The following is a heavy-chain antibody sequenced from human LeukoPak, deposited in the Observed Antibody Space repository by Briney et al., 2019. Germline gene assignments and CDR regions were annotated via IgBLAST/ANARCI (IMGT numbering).Heavy chain of an antibody. V-gene: IGHV4-59*01. CDR2: IYYSGST. CDR3: ARVSHYGSGSYDY. CDR1: GGSISSYY. J-gene: IGHJ4*02. D-gene: IGHD3-10*01. Sequence: SETLSLTYTVSGGSISSYYWSWIRQPPGKGLEWIGYIYYSGSTNYNPSLKSRVTISVDTSKNQFSLKLSSVTAADTAVYYCARVSHYGSGSYDYWGQGTLVTVSS.